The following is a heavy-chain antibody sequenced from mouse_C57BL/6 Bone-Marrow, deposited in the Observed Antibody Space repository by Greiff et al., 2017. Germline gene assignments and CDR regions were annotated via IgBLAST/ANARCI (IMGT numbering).Heavy chain of an antibody. CDR2: IDPENGDT. J-gene: IGHJ2*01. D-gene: IGHD1-1*01. Sequence: VQLQQSGAELVRPGASVKLSCTASGFNIKDDYMHWVKQRPEQGLEWIGWIDPENGDTEYASEFPGKATITADTSSNTAYLQLSSLTSEDTAVYYCTTRITTVVAPFDYWGQGTTLTVSS. V-gene: IGHV14-4*01. CDR3: TTRITTVVAPFDY. CDR1: GFNIKDDY.